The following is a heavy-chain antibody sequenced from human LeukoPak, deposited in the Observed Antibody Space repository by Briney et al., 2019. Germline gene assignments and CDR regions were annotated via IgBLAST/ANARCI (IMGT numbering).Heavy chain of an antibody. D-gene: IGHD3-22*01. V-gene: IGHV3-30*04. CDR3: AREFHSSGYAGTFDC. CDR1: GLPLSTFI. J-gene: IGHJ4*02. CDR2: ISNDGIGK. Sequence: GGSLRLSRAASGLPLSTFIIHWVRQAPGKGLEWVAAISNDGIGKFYADSVKGRFTISRDNSKNTLHLQIDSLRLEDTAVYHCAREFHSSGYAGTFDCWGPGTLVTVSS.